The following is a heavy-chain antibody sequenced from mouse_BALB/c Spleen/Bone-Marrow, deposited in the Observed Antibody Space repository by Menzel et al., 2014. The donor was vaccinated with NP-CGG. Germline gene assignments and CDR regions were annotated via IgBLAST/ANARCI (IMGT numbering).Heavy chain of an antibody. CDR1: GFTFSTYA. CDR3: SRLRMITTYFDV. J-gene: IGHJ1*01. V-gene: IGHV5-9-3*01. D-gene: IGHD2-4*01. Sequence: EVQVVESGGGLAKPGGSLQLSCAASGFTFSTYAMSWVRQTPEKRLEWVATISSSGSYTYYPDSVMGRFTISRDNAKNTLYLQMSSLRSEDTAMFYCSRLRMITTYFDVWGAGTTVTVSS. CDR2: ISSSGSYT.